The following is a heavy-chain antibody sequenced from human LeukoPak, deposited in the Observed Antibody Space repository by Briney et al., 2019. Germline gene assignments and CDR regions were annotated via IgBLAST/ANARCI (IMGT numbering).Heavy chain of an antibody. CDR3: ARESGKFDY. Sequence: GSVRLSCVASGLPIADFAMHWVRQAPGKGLEWVSLISGDGVSTFYADSVKGRFSISRDNSKNSPSLEMNSLRTEDTAMYYCARESGKFDYWGQGTLVAVSS. J-gene: IGHJ4*02. CDR1: GLPIADFA. V-gene: IGHV3-43*02. CDR2: ISGDGVST.